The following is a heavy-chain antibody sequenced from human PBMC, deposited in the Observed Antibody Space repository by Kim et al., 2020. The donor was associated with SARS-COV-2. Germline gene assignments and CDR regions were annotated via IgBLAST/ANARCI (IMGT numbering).Heavy chain of an antibody. J-gene: IGHJ6*02. Sequence: GGSLRLSCAASGFTFSSYGMHWVRQAPGKGLEWVALIWDDGSNKYYADSVKGRFTISRDNSKNTLYLQMNSLRAEDTDVYYCARGALQWLVDYYYYGLDVGGQGTTVTVAS. D-gene: IGHD6-19*01. V-gene: IGHV3-33*01. CDR2: IWDDGSNK. CDR1: GFTFSSYG. CDR3: ARGALQWLVDYYYYGLDV.